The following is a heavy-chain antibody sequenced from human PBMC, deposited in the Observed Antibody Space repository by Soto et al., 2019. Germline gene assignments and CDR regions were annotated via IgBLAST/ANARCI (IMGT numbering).Heavy chain of an antibody. CDR2: IYFNGSP. CDR1: GGSISSSSNY. Sequence: SETLSLTCAVSGGSISSSSNYWGWIRQPPGKGLEWIGSIYFNGSPYYSPSLKSRVTISVDTSKNQFSLKLSSVTAADTAVYYCARHYAVVLYYFDDWGQGSLVPVSS. V-gene: IGHV4-39*01. D-gene: IGHD2-21*01. CDR3: ARHYAVVLYYFDD. J-gene: IGHJ4*02.